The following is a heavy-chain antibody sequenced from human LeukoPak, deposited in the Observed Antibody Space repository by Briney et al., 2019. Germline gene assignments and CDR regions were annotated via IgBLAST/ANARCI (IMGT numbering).Heavy chain of an antibody. V-gene: IGHV4-59*12. CDR2: IYYSGST. CDR1: GGSISSYY. Sequence: SETLSLTCTVSGGSISSYYWSWIRQPPGKGLEWIGYIYYSGSTNYNPSLKSRVTISVDTSKNQFSLKLSSVTAADTAVYYCASLEAVTTGYWGQGTLVTVSS. J-gene: IGHJ4*02. D-gene: IGHD4-17*01. CDR3: ASLEAVTTGY.